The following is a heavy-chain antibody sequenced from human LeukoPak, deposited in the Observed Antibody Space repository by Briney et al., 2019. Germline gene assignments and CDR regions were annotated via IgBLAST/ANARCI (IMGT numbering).Heavy chain of an antibody. Sequence: KTGGSLRLSCAPSGFTFSSYSMNWVRQAPGKGLEWVSSISSGSSYIYYADSVKGRFTISRDNAKNSLYLQMNSLRAEDTAVYYCARDPQGYSSSWFDHWGQGTLVTVSS. D-gene: IGHD6-13*01. CDR1: GFTFSSYS. CDR2: ISSGSSYI. J-gene: IGHJ5*02. V-gene: IGHV3-21*01. CDR3: ARDPQGYSSSWFDH.